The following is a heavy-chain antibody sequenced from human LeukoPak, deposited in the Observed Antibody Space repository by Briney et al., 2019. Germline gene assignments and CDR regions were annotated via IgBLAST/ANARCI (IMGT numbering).Heavy chain of an antibody. Sequence: GGSLRLSCAASGFTFSSYGMHWVRQAPGKGLEWVAFIRYDGSNKYYADSVKGRFTISRDNSKNTLYLQMNSLRAEDTAVYYCAKTGPPIADDITMIVVSHYYYYIDVWGKGTTVTISS. J-gene: IGHJ6*03. D-gene: IGHD3-22*01. CDR3: AKTGPPIADDITMIVVSHYYYYIDV. CDR2: IRYDGSNK. V-gene: IGHV3-30*02. CDR1: GFTFSSYG.